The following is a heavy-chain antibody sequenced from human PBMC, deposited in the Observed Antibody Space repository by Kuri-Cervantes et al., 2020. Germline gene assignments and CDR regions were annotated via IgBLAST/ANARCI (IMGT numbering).Heavy chain of an antibody. Sequence: SETLSLTCTVSGGSISNNFWSWVRQPAGKGLEWIGRIYTTGSTDYKPTPNYNPSLRSRVTMSIDTSQNQLSLKLSSVTAADTAVYYCARGDNYYYYGMDVWGQGTTVTVSS. V-gene: IGHV4-4*07. D-gene: IGHD2-15*01. CDR2: IYTTGST. J-gene: IGHJ6*02. CDR3: ARGDNYYYYGMDV. CDR1: GGSISNNF.